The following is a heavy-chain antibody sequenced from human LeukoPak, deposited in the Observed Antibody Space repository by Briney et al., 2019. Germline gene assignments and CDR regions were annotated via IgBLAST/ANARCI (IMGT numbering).Heavy chain of an antibody. V-gene: IGHV3-30*18. J-gene: IGHJ4*02. Sequence: GGSLRLSCAASGFTFSNYGMHWVRQAPGKGLEWVAVISFDGSNKYYADSVKGRFTISRDNSKNTLYLQMNSLRAEDTAVYYCAKEGFDSWGQGTLVTVSS. CDR1: GFTFSNYG. CDR3: AKEGFDS. CDR2: ISFDGSNK.